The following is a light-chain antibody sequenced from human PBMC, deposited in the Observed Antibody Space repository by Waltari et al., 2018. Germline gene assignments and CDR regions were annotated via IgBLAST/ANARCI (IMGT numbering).Light chain of an antibody. J-gene: IGKJ5*01. CDR3: QQYNNWPRS. CDR2: GIS. Sequence: EIVMTQSPATLSVSPGERATLSCRASRSVSSNLAWYQQKPGQAPRLLIYGISNRAAGIPTRFSGSGSGTEFTLTISSLQSEDFAVYYCQQYNNWPRSFGQGTRLEIK. CDR1: RSVSSN. V-gene: IGKV3-15*01.